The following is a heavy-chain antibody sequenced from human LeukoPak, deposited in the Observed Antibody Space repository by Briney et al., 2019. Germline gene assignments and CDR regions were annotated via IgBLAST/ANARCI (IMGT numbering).Heavy chain of an antibody. D-gene: IGHD6-13*01. CDR2: IYSGST. Sequence: SETLSLTCTVSGGSISSSSYYWGWIRQPPGKGLEWIGSIYSGSTYYNPSLKSRVAISVDTSKNQFSLKLTSVTAADTAMYYCARLVGSSWYHEVLFGRDYWGQGTLVTVSS. J-gene: IGHJ4*02. CDR3: ARLVGSSWYHEVLFGRDY. CDR1: GGSISSSSYY. V-gene: IGHV4-39*01.